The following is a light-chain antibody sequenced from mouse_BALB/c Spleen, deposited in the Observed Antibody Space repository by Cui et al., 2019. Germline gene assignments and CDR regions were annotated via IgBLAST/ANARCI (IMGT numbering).Light chain of an antibody. CDR2: STS. J-gene: IGKJ2*01. CDR1: SSVSSSY. Sequence: QIVLTQSPVIMSASLGERVTMTCTASSSVSSSYLHWYQQKPGSSPKLWIYSTSNLASGVPARFSGSGSGTSYSLTISSMEAEDAATYYCHQYHRSPYTFGGGTKLEIK. CDR3: HQYHRSPYT. V-gene: IGKV4-74*01.